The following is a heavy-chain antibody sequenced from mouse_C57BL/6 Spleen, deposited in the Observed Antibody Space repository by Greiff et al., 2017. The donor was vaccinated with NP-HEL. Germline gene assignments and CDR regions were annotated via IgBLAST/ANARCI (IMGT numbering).Heavy chain of an antibody. D-gene: IGHD2-1*01. Sequence: EVKLQESGPGLVKPSQSLSLTCSVTGYSITSGYYWNWIRQFPGNKLEWMGYISYDGSNNYNPSLKNRISITRDTSKNQCFLKLNSVTTEDTATYYCARDLYYGNYGWFAYWGQGTLVTVSA. CDR1: GYSITSGYY. J-gene: IGHJ3*01. CDR2: ISYDGSN. CDR3: ARDLYYGNYGWFAY. V-gene: IGHV3-6*01.